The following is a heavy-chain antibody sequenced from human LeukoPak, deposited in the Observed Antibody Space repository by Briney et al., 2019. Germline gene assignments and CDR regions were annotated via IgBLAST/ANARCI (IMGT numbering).Heavy chain of an antibody. J-gene: IGHJ4*02. Sequence: EASVKVSCKASGYSFSAYYMHWVRQAPGQGLEWMGIINPSGGSTTYAQKFQGRVTVTMDTSTSTVYMELSSLRSEDTAMYYCARRGYSSSWYPYFDYWGQGTLVTVSS. CDR1: GYSFSAYY. D-gene: IGHD6-13*01. CDR3: ARRGYSSSWYPYFDY. V-gene: IGHV1-46*01. CDR2: INPSGGST.